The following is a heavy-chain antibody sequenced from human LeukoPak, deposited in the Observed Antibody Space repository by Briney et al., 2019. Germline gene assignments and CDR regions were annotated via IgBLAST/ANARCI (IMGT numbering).Heavy chain of an antibody. CDR1: GGSISSYY. V-gene: IGHV4-59*01. CDR2: IYYSGST. Sequence: SETLSLTCTVSGGSISSYYWSWIRQPPGKGLEWIGYIYYSGSTNYNPSLKSRVTISVDTSKNQFSLKLSSVTAADTAVYYCARVGYYYYYMDVWGIGTTVTISS. CDR3: ARVGYYYYYMDV. J-gene: IGHJ6*03.